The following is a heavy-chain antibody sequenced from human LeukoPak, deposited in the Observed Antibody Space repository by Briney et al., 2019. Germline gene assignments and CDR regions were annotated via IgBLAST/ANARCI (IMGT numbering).Heavy chain of an antibody. Sequence: GASVKVSCKASGYTFTSYGISWVRQAPGQGLEWMGWISAYNGNTNYAQKLQGRVTMTTDTSISTAYMELSRLRSDDTAVYYCARDRKWFGESGGSFWGQGTLVTVSS. CDR3: ARDRKWFGESGGSF. CDR2: ISAYNGNT. D-gene: IGHD3-10*01. CDR1: GYTFTSYG. V-gene: IGHV1-18*01. J-gene: IGHJ4*02.